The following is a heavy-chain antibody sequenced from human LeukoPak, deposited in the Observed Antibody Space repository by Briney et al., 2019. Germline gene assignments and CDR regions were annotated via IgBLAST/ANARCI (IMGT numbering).Heavy chain of an antibody. Sequence: SVKVSCKASGGTFSSYAISWVRQAPGQRLEWMGGIIPIFGTANYAQKFQGRVTITTDESTSTAYMELSSLRSEDTAVYYCAQENGDYGDAFDIWGQGTMVTVSS. CDR1: GGTFSSYA. J-gene: IGHJ3*02. CDR3: AQENGDYGDAFDI. V-gene: IGHV1-69*05. D-gene: IGHD4-17*01. CDR2: IIPIFGTA.